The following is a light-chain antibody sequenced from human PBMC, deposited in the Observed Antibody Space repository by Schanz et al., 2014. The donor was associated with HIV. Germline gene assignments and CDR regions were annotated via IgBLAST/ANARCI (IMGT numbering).Light chain of an antibody. J-gene: IGKJ1*01. CDR2: GAS. CDR3: QQDYNLPRT. CDR1: QNVGSRF. V-gene: IGKV3D-7*01. Sequence: EIVMTQSPATLSLSPGERATLSCRASQNVGSRFLSWYQQKPGQAPRLLIYGASTRATGIPARFSGSGSGTDFTLVITTLQPEDFAVYYCQQDYNLPRTFGRGTKVEIK.